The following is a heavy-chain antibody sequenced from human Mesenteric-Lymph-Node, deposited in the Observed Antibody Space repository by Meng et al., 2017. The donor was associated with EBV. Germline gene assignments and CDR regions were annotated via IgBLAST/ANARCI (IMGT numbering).Heavy chain of an antibody. V-gene: IGHV4-34*02. J-gene: IGHJ4*02. CDR2: INHSGST. Sequence: VQLKQWGAGLLKPSATLSLRFAVYGGSFSGYYWTWIRQPPGKGLEWIGEINHSGSTNYNPSLKSRVIISVDTSKNQFSLKLSSVTAADTAVYYCASALPGLPHDSWGQGTLVTVSS. D-gene: IGHD5-12*01. CDR1: GGSFSGYY. CDR3: ASALPGLPHDS.